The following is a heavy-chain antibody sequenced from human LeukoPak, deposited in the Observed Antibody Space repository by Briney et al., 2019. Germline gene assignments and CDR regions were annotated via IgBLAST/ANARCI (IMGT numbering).Heavy chain of an antibody. D-gene: IGHD6-6*01. CDR3: ARWGSIAVARFDY. CDR2: LYYTGNT. Sequence: SQTLSLTCTVWSGFNSRYYWSCITQPPGKALEWMGNLYYTGNTNYKPSLTKRVNISVDTSKNPFSLNLTSVTGADTAVYYCARWGSIAVARFDYWGQGTLVTVSS. CDR1: SGFNSRYY. J-gene: IGHJ4*02. V-gene: IGHV4-59*01.